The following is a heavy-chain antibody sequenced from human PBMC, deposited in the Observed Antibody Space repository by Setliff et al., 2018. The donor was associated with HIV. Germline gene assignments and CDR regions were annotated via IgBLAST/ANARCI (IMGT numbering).Heavy chain of an antibody. CDR2: INHSGST. CDR1: GGSFSGSY. Sequence: TLSLTCAVYGGSFSGSYWSWIRQPPGKGLEWIGEINHSGSTNYNPSLKSRVTISVDTSKNQFSLKLSSVTAADTAVYYCARGKGSGWLTYYYYMDVWGKGTTFTVSS. CDR3: ARGKGSGWLTYYYYMDV. J-gene: IGHJ6*03. D-gene: IGHD6-19*01. V-gene: IGHV4-34*01.